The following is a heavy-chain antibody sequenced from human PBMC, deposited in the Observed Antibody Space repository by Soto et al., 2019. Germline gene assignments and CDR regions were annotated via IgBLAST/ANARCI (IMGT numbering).Heavy chain of an antibody. D-gene: IGHD2-15*01. J-gene: IGHJ5*02. Sequence: GSGPSCEPTQTLTLTCTFSGFSLRTTGLVVGWIRQPPGKALEWLALIYWDDAKRYNPSLQSRLTITKDTSNNQVVLTMTNMDPADTATYYCSRRQGRAKMTERIFWLDPWGQGTLVTVSS. CDR3: SRRQGRAKMTERIFWLDP. V-gene: IGHV2-5*02. CDR2: IYWDDAK. CDR1: GFSLRTTGLV.